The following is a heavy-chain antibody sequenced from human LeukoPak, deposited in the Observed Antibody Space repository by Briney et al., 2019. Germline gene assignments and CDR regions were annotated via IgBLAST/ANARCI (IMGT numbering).Heavy chain of an antibody. V-gene: IGHV3-7*01. Sequence: GGSLRLSCAASGFTFSSYWMSWVRQAPGKGLEGVANIKQDGSEKYYADSVKGRFTISRDNAKNSLYLQMNSLRAEDTAVYYCATAKYYYDSSGYCHNWGQGTLVTVSS. D-gene: IGHD3-22*01. CDR2: IKQDGSEK. J-gene: IGHJ4*02. CDR3: ATAKYYYDSSGYCHN. CDR1: GFTFSSYW.